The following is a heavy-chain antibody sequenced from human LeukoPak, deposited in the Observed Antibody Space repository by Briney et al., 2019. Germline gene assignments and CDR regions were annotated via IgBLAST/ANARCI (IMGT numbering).Heavy chain of an antibody. J-gene: IGHJ5*02. CDR1: GGSISGYY. V-gene: IGHV4-59*01. CDR3: AKLGGRRETYGSLGP. D-gene: IGHD3-16*01. Sequence: PSETLSLTCTVSGGSISGYYWTWIRQPPGKGLEYIGYIYYSGNAHYNPSLKSRVTMSVDTSKNQFSLRPTSVTAADTAVYYCAKLGGRRETYGSLGPWGQGTLVTVS. CDR2: IYYSGNA.